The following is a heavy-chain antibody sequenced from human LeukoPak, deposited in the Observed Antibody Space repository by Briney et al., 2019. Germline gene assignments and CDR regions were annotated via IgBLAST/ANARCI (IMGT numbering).Heavy chain of an antibody. V-gene: IGHV3-7*01. D-gene: IGHD2-2*02. J-gene: IGHJ5*02. CDR1: GLTFSSYW. CDR2: IKQDGSEK. Sequence: GGSLRLSCVASGLTFSSYWMNWVRQAPGKGLEWVANIKQDGSEKYYVDSVKGRFTISRDNAKNSLYLQMNSLRAEDTAVYYCARDCSSTSCYRGGFDPWGQGTLVTVSS. CDR3: ARDCSSTSCYRGGFDP.